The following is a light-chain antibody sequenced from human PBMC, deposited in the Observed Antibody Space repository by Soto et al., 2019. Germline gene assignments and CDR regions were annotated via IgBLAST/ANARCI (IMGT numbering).Light chain of an antibody. CDR2: GNS. Sequence: QSVLTQPPSVSGAPGQRVSISSTGSSSNIGAGYDVHWYQQLPGTAPKLLIYGNSNRPSGVPDRFSGSKSGTSASLAITGLQAEDEADYYCQSYDSSLSGSYVVGTGTKVTVL. J-gene: IGLJ1*01. CDR3: QSYDSSLSGSYV. CDR1: SSNIGAGYD. V-gene: IGLV1-40*01.